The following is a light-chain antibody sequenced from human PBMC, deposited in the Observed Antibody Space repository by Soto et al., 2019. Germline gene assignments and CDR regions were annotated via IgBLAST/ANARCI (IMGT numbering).Light chain of an antibody. CDR3: QQGNRFPLT. V-gene: IGKV1-12*01. J-gene: IGKJ4*01. CDR1: QDIDSW. Sequence: DIQMTQSPSSVSASIGDRVTITCRASQDIDSWLAWFQQKPGEAPRLLIYAAISLHSGVPSRFSGAGSETDFSLTISSLQPEDFATYVGQQGNRFPLTFGGGTKVEIK. CDR2: AAI.